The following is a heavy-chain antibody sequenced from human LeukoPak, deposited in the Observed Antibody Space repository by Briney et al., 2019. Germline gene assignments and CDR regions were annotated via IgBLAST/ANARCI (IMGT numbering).Heavy chain of an antibody. V-gene: IGHV3-20*04. Sequence: GGSLRLSCAASGFTFDDYGMSWVRQAPGKGLEWVSDINWNGGSTGFADSVKGRFTISRDNAKNSLYLQMNSLRAEDTALYYCAREGPGYCSGGSCYSGYWGQGTLVTVSS. CDR1: GFTFDDYG. CDR3: AREGPGYCSGGSCYSGY. CDR2: INWNGGST. D-gene: IGHD2-15*01. J-gene: IGHJ4*02.